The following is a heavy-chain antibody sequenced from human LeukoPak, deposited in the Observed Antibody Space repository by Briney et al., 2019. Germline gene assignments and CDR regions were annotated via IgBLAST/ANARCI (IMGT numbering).Heavy chain of an antibody. CDR3: ARDRELGY. CDR2: ISYDGSNK. J-gene: IGHJ4*02. Sequence: GRSLRLSCAASGFTFSSYAMHWVRQAPGKGLEWVAVISYDGSNKYYADSVKGRFTISRDNSKNTLYLQMNSLRAEDTAVYYCARDRELGYWGQGALVTVSS. V-gene: IGHV3-30-3*01. CDR1: GFTFSSYA. D-gene: IGHD3-10*01.